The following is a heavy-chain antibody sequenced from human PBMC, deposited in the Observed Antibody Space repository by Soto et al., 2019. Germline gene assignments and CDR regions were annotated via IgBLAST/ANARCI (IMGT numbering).Heavy chain of an antibody. Sequence: QVQLVESGGGVVQPGRSLRLSCAASGFIFSNYGMHWVRQAPGKGLEWVAVIWYDGSNKYYADSVKGRFTISRDNSKNTLYLHMNSLRAEDTAVYYCARDPGGRYEYYLDYWGQGTLVTVSS. J-gene: IGHJ4*02. V-gene: IGHV3-33*01. CDR3: ARDPGGRYEYYLDY. CDR1: GFIFSNYG. CDR2: IWYDGSNK. D-gene: IGHD2-8*02.